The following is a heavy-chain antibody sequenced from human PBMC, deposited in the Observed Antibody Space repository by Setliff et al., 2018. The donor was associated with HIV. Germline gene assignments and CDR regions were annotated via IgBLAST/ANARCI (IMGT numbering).Heavy chain of an antibody. CDR3: AKVFVFGVDAFDI. Sequence: GVLRLSCAASGFTFSSYWMHWVRQAPGKGLVWVSRINNDGSYASYADSVKGRFTISKDNSKNTLYLQMSSLRDEDTAVYYCAKVFVFGVDAFDIWGQGTMVTVSS. J-gene: IGHJ3*02. CDR1: GFTFSSYW. D-gene: IGHD3-10*02. V-gene: IGHV3-74*01. CDR2: INNDGSYA.